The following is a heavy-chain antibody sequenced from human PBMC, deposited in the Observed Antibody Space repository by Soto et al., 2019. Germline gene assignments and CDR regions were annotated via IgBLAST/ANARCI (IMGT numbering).Heavy chain of an antibody. CDR3: ATFQAAAAGSYGIDV. CDR1: GFSFSLYV. J-gene: IGHJ6*02. D-gene: IGHD6-13*01. CDR2: INYRGDLI. V-gene: IGHV3-21*01. Sequence: GGSLRLSCEASGFSFSLYVMNWVRRAPGKGLEWVSSINYRGDLIHYTDSVKGRFTISRGNAKRSLFLEMKNLRAEDTAVYYCATFQAAAAGSYGIDVWGRVTTVTVSS.